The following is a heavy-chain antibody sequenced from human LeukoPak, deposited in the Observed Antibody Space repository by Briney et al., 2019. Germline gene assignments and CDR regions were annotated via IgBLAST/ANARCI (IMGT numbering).Heavy chain of an antibody. CDR3: ARAPGYYDSSGYYENWFDY. D-gene: IGHD3-22*01. J-gene: IGHJ4*02. CDR1: GGTFSSYA. CDR2: IIPILGTA. V-gene: IGHV1-69*05. Sequence: SVKVSCKASGGTFSSYAISWVRQAPGQGLEWMGGIIPILGTANYAQKFQGRVTITTGESTSTAYMELSSLRSEDTAVYYCARAPGYYDSSGYYENWFDYWGQGTLVTVSS.